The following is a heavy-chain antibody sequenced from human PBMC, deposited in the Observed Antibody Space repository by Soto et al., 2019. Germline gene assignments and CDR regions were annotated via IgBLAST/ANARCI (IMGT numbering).Heavy chain of an antibody. Sequence: QVQLVQSGAEVKKPGSSVKVSCKASGGTFSSYAISWVRQAPGQGLEWMGGIIPIFGTANYAQKFQGRVTITADEPTSTAYMELSSLRSEDTAVYYCARGLVLMVYAILGYGMDVWGQGTTVTVSS. CDR1: GGTFSSYA. CDR2: IIPIFGTA. V-gene: IGHV1-69*12. J-gene: IGHJ6*02. CDR3: ARGLVLMVYAILGYGMDV. D-gene: IGHD2-8*01.